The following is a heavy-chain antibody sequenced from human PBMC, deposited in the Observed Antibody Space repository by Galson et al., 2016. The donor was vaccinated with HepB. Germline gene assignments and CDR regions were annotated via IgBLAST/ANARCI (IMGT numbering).Heavy chain of an antibody. Sequence: SLRLSCAASGFTFSSYVMHWVRQAPGKGLEWVAVVSYDGSNQYYADSVKGRITISRDTSKNTVYLQMNSLRGEDTGVYYCARDKGTSVWYKDYWGQGTLVTVSS. CDR2: VSYDGSNQ. CDR3: ARDKGTSVWYKDY. J-gene: IGHJ4*02. D-gene: IGHD1-1*01. V-gene: IGHV3-30-3*01. CDR1: GFTFSSYV.